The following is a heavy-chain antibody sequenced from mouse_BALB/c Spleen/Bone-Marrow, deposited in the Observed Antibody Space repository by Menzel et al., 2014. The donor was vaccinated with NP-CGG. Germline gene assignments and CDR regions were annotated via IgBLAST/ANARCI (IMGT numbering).Heavy chain of an antibody. CDR1: GFNIKNTY. CDR3: ATYYYGSSLFAY. Sequence: VHVKQSGAELVKPGASVKLSCTASGFNIKNTYIRWVKQRPEQGLEWIGRIDPANVSTKYDPKFQGKATITADTSFNTAYLQLSSLTSEDTAVYYCATYYYGSSLFAYWGQGTLVTVSA. D-gene: IGHD1-1*01. CDR2: IDPANVST. J-gene: IGHJ3*01. V-gene: IGHV14-3*02.